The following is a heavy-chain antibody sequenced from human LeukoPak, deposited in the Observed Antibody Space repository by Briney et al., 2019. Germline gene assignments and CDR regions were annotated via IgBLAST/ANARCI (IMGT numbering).Heavy chain of an antibody. CDR3: AKDLSLYQPRFGFDC. CDR2: ISGSGGST. Sequence: GGSLRLSCAASGFTFSSLAMTWARQAPGKGLEWVSAISGSGGSTYYAGSVKGRFTISRDNSKNTLYLQMNSLRAEDTAVYYCAKDLSLYQPRFGFDCWGQGTLVTVSS. V-gene: IGHV3-23*01. CDR1: GFTFSSLA. D-gene: IGHD2-2*01. J-gene: IGHJ4*02.